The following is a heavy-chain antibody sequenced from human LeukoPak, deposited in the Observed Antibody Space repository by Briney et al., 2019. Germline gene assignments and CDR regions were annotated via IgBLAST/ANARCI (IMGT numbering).Heavy chain of an antibody. CDR1: GFTFSSYA. CDR3: AKDLGDYDFWSGYYRGSIFDY. Sequence: GGSLGLSCAASGFTFSSYAMSWVRQAPGKGLEWVSAISGSGGSTYYADSVKGRFTISRDNSKNTLYLQMNSLRAEDTAVYYCAKDLGDYDFWSGYYRGSIFDYWGQGTLVTVSS. V-gene: IGHV3-23*01. J-gene: IGHJ4*02. CDR2: ISGSGGST. D-gene: IGHD3-3*01.